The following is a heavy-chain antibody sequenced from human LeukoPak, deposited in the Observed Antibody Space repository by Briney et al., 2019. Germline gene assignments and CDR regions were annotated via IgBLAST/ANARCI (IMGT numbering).Heavy chain of an antibody. CDR1: GGTFSSYA. D-gene: IGHD3-22*01. Sequence: GASVKVSCKASGGTFSSYAISWVRQAPGQGLEWMGRTIPILGIANYAQKFQGRVTITADKSTSTAYMELSSLRSEDTAVYYCARYRLYDSSGRFGYWGQGTLVTVSS. V-gene: IGHV1-69*04. J-gene: IGHJ4*02. CDR2: TIPILGIA. CDR3: ARYRLYDSSGRFGY.